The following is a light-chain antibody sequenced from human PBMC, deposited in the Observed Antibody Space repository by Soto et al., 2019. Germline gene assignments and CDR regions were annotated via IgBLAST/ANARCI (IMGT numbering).Light chain of an antibody. Sequence: EIVLTQSPGTLSLSPGERATLSCRASQSVSVNSLAWYQQKVGQAPRLLIYAASTRATGVPDRFSGTGSGTDFALTISRLETDDSAVYCCQQYGGSPFTFGPGTKVDIK. CDR2: AAS. V-gene: IGKV3-20*01. CDR3: QQYGGSPFT. CDR1: QSVSVNS. J-gene: IGKJ3*01.